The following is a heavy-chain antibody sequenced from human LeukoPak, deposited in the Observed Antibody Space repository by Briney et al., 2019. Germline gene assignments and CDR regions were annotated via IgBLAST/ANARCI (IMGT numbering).Heavy chain of an antibody. CDR1: GYSISSGYY. CDR2: IYHSGST. J-gene: IGHJ4*02. CDR3: ASYEYSSSWVNYFDY. V-gene: IGHV4-38-2*01. D-gene: IGHD6-6*01. Sequence: SETLSLTCAVSGYSISSGYYWGWIRQPPGKGLEWIGIIYHSGSTYYNPSLKSRVTISVDTSKNQFSLKLSSVTAADTAVYYCASYEYSSSWVNYFDYWGQGTLVTVSS.